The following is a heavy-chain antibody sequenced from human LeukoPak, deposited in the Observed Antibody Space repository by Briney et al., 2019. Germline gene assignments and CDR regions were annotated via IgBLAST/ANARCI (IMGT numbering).Heavy chain of an antibody. V-gene: IGHV4-34*01. CDR2: INHSGST. CDR1: GGSFSGYY. CDR3: ARHPHLRFLEWWGFDP. D-gene: IGHD3-3*01. Sequence: TSETLSLTCAVYGGSFSGYYWSWIRQPPGKGLEWIGEINHSGSTNYNPSLKSRVTISVDTSKNQFSLKLSSVTAADTAVYYCARHPHLRFLEWWGFDPWGQGTLVTVSS. J-gene: IGHJ5*02.